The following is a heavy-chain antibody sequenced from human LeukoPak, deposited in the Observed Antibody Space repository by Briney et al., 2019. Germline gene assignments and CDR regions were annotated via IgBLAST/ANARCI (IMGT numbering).Heavy chain of an antibody. CDR2: IYYSGST. CDR3: ARVFGRGRWLQFDY. V-gene: IGHV4-39*07. J-gene: IGHJ4*02. D-gene: IGHD5-24*01. Sequence: SETLSLTCTVSGGSISSSSYYWGWIRRPPGKGLEWIGSIYYSGSTYYNPSLKSRVTISVDTSKNQFSLKLSSVTAADTAVYYCARVFGRGRWLQFDYWGQGTLVTVSS. CDR1: GGSISSSSYY.